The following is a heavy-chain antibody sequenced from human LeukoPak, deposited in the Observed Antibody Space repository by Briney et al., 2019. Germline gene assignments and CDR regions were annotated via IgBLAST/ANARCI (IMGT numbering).Heavy chain of an antibody. V-gene: IGHV3-23*01. Sequence: GGSLRLACAASGFTFSRYTMTWVRQAPGKGLEWVSAISGSGGGTYYSDSVKGRFTISRDTSKNTLYLQMNSLRAEDTAVYYCAKGLSGSLNWFDPWGQGTLVTVSS. CDR1: GFTFSRYT. J-gene: IGHJ5*02. D-gene: IGHD1-26*01. CDR2: ISGSGGGT. CDR3: AKGLSGSLNWFDP.